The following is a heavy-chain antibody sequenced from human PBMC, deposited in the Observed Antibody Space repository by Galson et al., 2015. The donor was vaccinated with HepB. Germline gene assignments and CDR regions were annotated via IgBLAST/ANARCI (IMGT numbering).Heavy chain of an antibody. J-gene: IGHJ4*02. V-gene: IGHV3-33*08. CDR1: GFTFSRYG. CDR3: ARESIVAGGNYPDY. CDR2: IWYDGSNK. Sequence: SLRLSCAASGFTFSRYGMQWVRQAPGKGLEWVVVIWYDGSNKYYADSVKGRFTISRDNSKNTLYLQMNSLRAEDTAVYYCARESIVAGGNYPDYWGQGTLVTVSS. D-gene: IGHD2-15*01.